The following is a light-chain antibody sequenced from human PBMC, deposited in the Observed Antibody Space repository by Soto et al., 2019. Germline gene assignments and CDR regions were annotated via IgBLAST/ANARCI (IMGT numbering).Light chain of an antibody. CDR3: CSYTTTYTYV. J-gene: IGLJ1*01. CDR1: SSDVGSYNR. Sequence: QSVLTQPASVSGSPGQSITISCTGTSSDVGSYNRVSWYQQHPGKAPKLMIYEGTKRHSGVSTRFSGSKSGNTASLTISGLLAEDEGDYYCCSYTTTYTYVFGTGTKLTVL. CDR2: EGT. V-gene: IGLV2-23*01.